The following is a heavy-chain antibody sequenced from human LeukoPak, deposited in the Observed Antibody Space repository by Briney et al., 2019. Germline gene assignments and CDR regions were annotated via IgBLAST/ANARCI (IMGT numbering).Heavy chain of an antibody. CDR1: GFTFSNYP. D-gene: IGHD3-22*01. CDR3: VKGLKQDDY. J-gene: IGHJ4*02. CDR2: INTNGGST. V-gene: IGHV3-64*05. Sequence: PGGSLRLSCSASGFTFSNYPMEWVRQAPGKGLEFVSAINTNGGSTYYAGSVKGRFTISRDNSKNTLWFQMSSLRAEDTAVYYCVKGLKQDDYWGQGTLITVSS.